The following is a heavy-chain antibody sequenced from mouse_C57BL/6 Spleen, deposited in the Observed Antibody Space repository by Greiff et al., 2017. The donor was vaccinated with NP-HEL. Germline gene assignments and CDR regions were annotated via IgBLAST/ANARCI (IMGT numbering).Heavy chain of an antibody. D-gene: IGHD2-4*01. J-gene: IGHJ2*01. CDR1: GFTFSSYA. CDR2: ISDGGSYT. V-gene: IGHV5-4*01. Sequence: EVKLMESGGGLVKPGGSLKLSCAASGFTFSSYAMSWVRQTPEKRLEWVATISDGGSYTYYPDNVKGRFTISRDNAKNNLYLQMSHLKSEDTAMYYCARDDYDGGRYFDYWGQGTTLTVSS. CDR3: ARDDYDGGRYFDY.